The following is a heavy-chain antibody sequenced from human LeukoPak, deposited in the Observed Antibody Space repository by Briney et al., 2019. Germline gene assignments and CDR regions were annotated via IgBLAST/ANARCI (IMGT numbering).Heavy chain of an antibody. CDR2: IYYSGAT. Sequence: PSETLSLTCTVSGYSISSGYYWGWVRQPPGKGLEWIASIYYSGATSYKTSLKSRLTISLDASHSQFSLKLRSVTAADTAVYYCAREDDYNAWNEYSSRDYWGQGLLATVSS. V-gene: IGHV4-38-2*02. J-gene: IGHJ4*02. D-gene: IGHD4-11*01. CDR3: AREDDYNAWNEYSSRDY. CDR1: GYSISSGYY.